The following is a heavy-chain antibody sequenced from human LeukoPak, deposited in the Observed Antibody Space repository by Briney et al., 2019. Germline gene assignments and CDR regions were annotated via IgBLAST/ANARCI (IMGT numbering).Heavy chain of an antibody. D-gene: IGHD2-15*01. Sequence: GGSLRLSCAASGFTFSSYGMHWVRQAPGKGLEWVAVISYDGSNKYYADSVKGRFTISRDSSKNTLYLQMNSLRAEDTAVYYCARGRYSNWFDPWGQGTLVTVSS. CDR2: ISYDGSNK. J-gene: IGHJ5*02. V-gene: IGHV3-30*03. CDR1: GFTFSSYG. CDR3: ARGRYSNWFDP.